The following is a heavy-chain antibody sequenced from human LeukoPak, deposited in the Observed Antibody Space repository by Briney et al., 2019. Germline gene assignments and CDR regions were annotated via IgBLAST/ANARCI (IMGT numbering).Heavy chain of an antibody. Sequence: ASAKVSCKASGYTFTGYYMHWVRQAPGQGLEWMGWINPNSGGTNYAQKFQGRVTMTRDTSISTAYMELSRLRSDDTAVYYCAREGTVVMSSDGMDVWGQGTTVTVSS. D-gene: IGHD4-23*01. V-gene: IGHV1-2*02. J-gene: IGHJ6*02. CDR2: INPNSGGT. CDR1: GYTFTGYY. CDR3: AREGTVVMSSDGMDV.